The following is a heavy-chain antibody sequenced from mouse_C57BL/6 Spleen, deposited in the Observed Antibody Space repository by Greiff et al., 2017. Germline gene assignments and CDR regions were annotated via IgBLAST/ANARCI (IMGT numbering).Heavy chain of an antibody. D-gene: IGHD2-4*01. J-gene: IGHJ4*01. V-gene: IGHV1-26*01. CDR1: GYTFTDYY. CDR2: INPNNGGT. Sequence: EVQLQQSGPELVKPGASVKISCKASGYTFTDYYMNWVKQSHGKSLEWIGDINPNNGGTSYNQKFKGKATLTVDKSSSTAYMELRSLTSEDSAVYYCARGITTLMDYWGQGTSVTVSS. CDR3: ARGITTLMDY.